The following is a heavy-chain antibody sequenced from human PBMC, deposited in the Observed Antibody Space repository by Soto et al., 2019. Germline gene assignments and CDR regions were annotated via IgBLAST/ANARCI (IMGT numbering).Heavy chain of an antibody. D-gene: IGHD3-22*01. V-gene: IGHV4-4*02. CDR1: GGSISSNNW. J-gene: IGHJ4*02. CDR3: ARRTDYYASSGTFDY. CDR2: IYQSGST. Sequence: SETLSLTCAVSGGSISSNNWWSWVRQPPGKGLEWIGEIYQSGSTNYNPSLESRVTILVDKSKNKFSLNLSSVTAADTAVYYCARRTDYYASSGTFDYWGQGTLVT.